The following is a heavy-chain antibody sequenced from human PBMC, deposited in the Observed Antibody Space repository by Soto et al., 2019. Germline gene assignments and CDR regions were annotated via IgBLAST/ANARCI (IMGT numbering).Heavy chain of an antibody. D-gene: IGHD3-10*01. Sequence: GGSLRLSCAASGFPFSGTWMHWVRQAPGKGLEWVSRIHVDGSNTNYADSVRGRFTISRDNAKNTLFLQMNSLRAEDTAIYYCVTGRYFGGDLDYWGQGTLVTVSS. CDR1: GFPFSGTW. CDR2: IHVDGSNT. J-gene: IGHJ4*02. V-gene: IGHV3-74*01. CDR3: VTGRYFGGDLDY.